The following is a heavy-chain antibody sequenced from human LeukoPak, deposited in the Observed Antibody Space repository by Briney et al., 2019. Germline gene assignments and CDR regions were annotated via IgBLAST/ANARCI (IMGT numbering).Heavy chain of an antibody. CDR3: ATRSGSYLGTAFDI. CDR2: SYYNGNT. D-gene: IGHD3-10*01. J-gene: IGHJ3*02. V-gene: IGHV4-59*01. Sequence: SETLSLTCTVSGGSITNYYWSWIRQPPGKGLEWIGFSYYNGNTNYNPSLKSRVTISVDMSKNQFSLSLRSVTAADTAVYYCATRSGSYLGTAFDIWGQGTMVTVSS. CDR1: GGSITNYY.